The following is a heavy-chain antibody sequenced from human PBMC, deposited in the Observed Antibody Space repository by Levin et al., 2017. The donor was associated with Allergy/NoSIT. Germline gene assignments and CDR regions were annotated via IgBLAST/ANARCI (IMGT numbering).Heavy chain of an antibody. Sequence: ASVKVSCKASAYTFTDYYMHWVRQAPGQGLEYMGSINLNNGRTNYDQNFQGRVTMTWETSISTAYMDLSSLRSDDAAIYYCVREPSGSGGFDFWGQGTLVTVSS. J-gene: IGHJ4*02. CDR2: INLNNGRT. V-gene: IGHV1-2*02. CDR3: VREPSGSGGFDF. D-gene: IGHD3-10*01. CDR1: AYTFTDYY.